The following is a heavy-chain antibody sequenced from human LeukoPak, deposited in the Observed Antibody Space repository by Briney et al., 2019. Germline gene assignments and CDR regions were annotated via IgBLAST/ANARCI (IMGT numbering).Heavy chain of an antibody. J-gene: IGHJ6*02. CDR2: ISWNSGSI. CDR1: GFTFDDYA. Sequence: GGSLRLSCAASGFTFDDYAMHWVRQAPGKGLEWVSGISWNSGSIGYADSVKGRFTISRDNAKNSLYLQMNSLRAEDTALYYCAKGTSPYYYYGIDVWGQGTTVTVSS. CDR3: AKGTSPYYYYGIDV. V-gene: IGHV3-9*01. D-gene: IGHD2-2*01.